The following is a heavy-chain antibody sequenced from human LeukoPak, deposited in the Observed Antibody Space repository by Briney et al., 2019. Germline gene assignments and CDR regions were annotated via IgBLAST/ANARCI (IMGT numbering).Heavy chain of an antibody. V-gene: IGHV3-7*01. D-gene: IGHD1-14*01. Sequence: PGGSLRLSCAVSGFTFSSYWMSWVRQAPGKGLEWVANIKQDGSEKYYVDSVKGRFTISRDNAKNSLYLQMNSLRAEDTAVYYCARDTEGFYYYYMDVWGKGTTVTVSS. CDR3: ARDTEGFYYYYMDV. CDR2: IKQDGSEK. CDR1: GFTFSSYW. J-gene: IGHJ6*03.